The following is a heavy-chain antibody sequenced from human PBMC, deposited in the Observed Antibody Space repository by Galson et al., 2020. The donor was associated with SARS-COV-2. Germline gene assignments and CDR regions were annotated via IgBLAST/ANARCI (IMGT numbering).Heavy chain of an antibody. D-gene: IGHD3-10*01. CDR2: IGTAGDT. Sequence: GGSLRLSCAASGFTFSNYDMHWVRQATGKGLEWVSAIGTAGDTYYPGSVKGRFTISRENAKNSLYLQMNSLRAGDTAVYYCARGGVTMVRGVKYGYYYYMDVWGKGTTVTVSS. CDR3: ARGGVTMVRGVKYGYYYYMDV. J-gene: IGHJ6*03. V-gene: IGHV3-13*01. CDR1: GFTFSNYD.